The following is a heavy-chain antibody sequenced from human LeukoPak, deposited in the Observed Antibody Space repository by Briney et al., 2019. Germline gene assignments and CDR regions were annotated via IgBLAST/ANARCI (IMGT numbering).Heavy chain of an antibody. CDR2: ISYDGSFQ. D-gene: IGHD3-3*01. Sequence: GGSLRLSCGASGFNFVNYAMHWVRQAPGKGLDWVALISYDGSFQSYADSVKGRFTISRDSSTNTVFLQMNSLRDEDTAMYYCAREIRGYYAAYWGQGILVTVSS. J-gene: IGHJ4*02. V-gene: IGHV3-30*04. CDR3: AREIRGYYAAY. CDR1: GFNFVNYA.